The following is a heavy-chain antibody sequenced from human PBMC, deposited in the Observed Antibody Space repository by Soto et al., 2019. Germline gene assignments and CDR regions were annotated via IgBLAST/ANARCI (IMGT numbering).Heavy chain of an antibody. Sequence: EVQLVQSGAEVKKPGESLRISCKASGYSFTSYWITWLRQLPGKGLEWMGRIDPSDSYANYSPSFQGHVTFSADRSINTAYLQWSSLKASDTAIYYCGRVRVDKAEGWFDPWGQGTLVTVSS. V-gene: IGHV5-10-1*03. J-gene: IGHJ5*02. CDR1: GYSFTSYW. D-gene: IGHD5-18*01. CDR2: IDPSDSYA. CDR3: GRVRVDKAEGWFDP.